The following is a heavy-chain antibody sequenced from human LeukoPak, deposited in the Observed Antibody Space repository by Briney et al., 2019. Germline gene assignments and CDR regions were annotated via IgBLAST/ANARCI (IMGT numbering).Heavy chain of an antibody. CDR3: ARELPPLEKYYFDY. Sequence: GGSLRPSCAASGFTFRSYGMHWVRQAPGKGLQWVAVIWYDGSNKYYADSVKGRFTISRDNSKNTLSLQMNSLRAEDTAVYYCARELPPLEKYYFDYWGQGTLVTVSS. CDR1: GFTFRSYG. V-gene: IGHV3-33*01. CDR2: IWYDGSNK. D-gene: IGHD3-3*01. J-gene: IGHJ4*02.